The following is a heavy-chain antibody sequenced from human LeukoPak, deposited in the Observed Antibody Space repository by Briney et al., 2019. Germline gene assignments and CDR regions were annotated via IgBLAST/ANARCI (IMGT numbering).Heavy chain of an antibody. V-gene: IGHV1-46*01. CDR2: ISPSGGST. CDR1: GYTFTSYY. Sequence: ASVKVSCKASGYTFTSYYMHWVRQAPGQGLEWMGIISPSGGSTSYAQKFQGRVTMTRDTSTSTVYMELSSLRSEDTAVYYCARESSSGYYYVSVYYFDYWGQGTLVTVSS. J-gene: IGHJ4*02. D-gene: IGHD3-22*01. CDR3: ARESSSGYYYVSVYYFDY.